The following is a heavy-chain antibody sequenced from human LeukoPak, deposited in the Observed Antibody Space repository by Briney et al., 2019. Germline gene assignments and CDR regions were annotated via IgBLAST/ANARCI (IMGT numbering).Heavy chain of an antibody. V-gene: IGHV3-74*01. CDR2: INSDGSST. CDR1: GFTFSSYW. J-gene: IGHJ6*02. Sequence: GGSLGLSCAASGFTFSSYWMHWVRQAPGKGLVWVSRINSDGSSTSYADSVKGRFTISRDNAKNTLYLQMNSLRAEDTAVYYCARANKYYYYGMDVWGQGTTVTVSS. CDR3: ARANKYYYYGMDV.